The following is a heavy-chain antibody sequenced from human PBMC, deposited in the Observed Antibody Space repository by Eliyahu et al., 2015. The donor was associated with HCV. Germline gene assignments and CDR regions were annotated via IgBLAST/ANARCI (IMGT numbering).Heavy chain of an antibody. V-gene: IGHV3-74*01. D-gene: IGHD3-3*01. J-gene: IGHJ6*02. Sequence: EVQLVESGGGLVQPGGSLRLSCAASGFMFSSYWMTWVRQVPGKGAGGGPRWSGGDGDNINYADSVRGRFTISRDNAKNTLYLQMNSLRVEDTAVYYCARGNFWNSYYTAYGMDVWGQGTTVTVSS. CDR3: ARGNFWNSYYTAYGMDV. CDR2: WSGGDGDNI. CDR1: GFMFSSYW.